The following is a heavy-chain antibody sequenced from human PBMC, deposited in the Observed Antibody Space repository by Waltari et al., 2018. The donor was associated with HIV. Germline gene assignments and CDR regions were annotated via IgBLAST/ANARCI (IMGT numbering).Heavy chain of an antibody. Sequence: QLVESGGGVVRPGRFLRLSCAASGFTFSSYAIHWVRQAPGKGLEWVAVISYDGINKYYADSVKGRFTISRDNSKHTLYLQMSSLRAEDTAVYYCARGKTRRWLQNDAFDIWGQGTIVTVSS. J-gene: IGHJ3*02. CDR2: ISYDGINK. CDR3: ARGKTRRWLQNDAFDI. CDR1: GFTFSSYA. D-gene: IGHD5-12*01. V-gene: IGHV3-30-3*01.